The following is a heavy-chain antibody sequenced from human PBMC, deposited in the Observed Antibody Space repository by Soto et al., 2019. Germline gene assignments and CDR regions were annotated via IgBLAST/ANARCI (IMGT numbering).Heavy chain of an antibody. Sequence: SETLSLTCAVSGGSISGGGYSWSWIRQPPGKGLEWIGYIYHSGSTYYNPSLKSRVTISVDRSKNQFSLKLSSVTAADTAVYYCARGGHPDAFDIWGQGTMVTVSS. CDR1: GGSISGGGYS. CDR3: ARGGHPDAFDI. J-gene: IGHJ3*02. CDR2: IYHSGST. V-gene: IGHV4-30-2*01.